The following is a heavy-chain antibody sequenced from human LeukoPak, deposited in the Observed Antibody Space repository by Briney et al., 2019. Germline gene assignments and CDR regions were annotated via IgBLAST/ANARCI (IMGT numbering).Heavy chain of an antibody. J-gene: IGHJ4*02. D-gene: IGHD3-10*01. CDR2: IYYTGST. V-gene: IGHV4-59*08. CDR1: GGSISSYY. CDR3: ARTDYYGSGSLPY. Sequence: PSETLSLTCTVSGGSISSYYWSWIRQPPGKGLEWIGYIYYTGSTNSNPSLRSRVTISVDTSKNQFSLNLNSVTAADTAVYYCARTDYYGSGSLPYWGQGTLVTVSS.